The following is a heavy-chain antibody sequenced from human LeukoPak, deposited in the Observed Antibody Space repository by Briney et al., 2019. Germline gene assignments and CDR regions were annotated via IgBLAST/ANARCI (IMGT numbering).Heavy chain of an antibody. Sequence: SETLSLTCIVSGGSISSYSWNWVRQSPGKGLEWVGYISHSGTTNYKPSLKSRVTISVDTSKNQLSLKLSSVTAADTAVYYCARWDDSAWGFGNWGPGTLVTVSS. J-gene: IGHJ4*02. V-gene: IGHV4-59*08. CDR2: ISHSGTT. CDR1: GGSISSYS. CDR3: ARWDDSAWGFGN. D-gene: IGHD6-19*01.